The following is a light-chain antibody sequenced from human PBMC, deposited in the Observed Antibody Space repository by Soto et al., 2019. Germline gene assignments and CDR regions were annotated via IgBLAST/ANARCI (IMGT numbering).Light chain of an antibody. CDR2: EAS. J-gene: IGKJ1*01. V-gene: IGKV1-5*01. CDR1: QSISSF. Sequence: DIQMTQSPSTLSASVGDRVTITCRASQSISSFLAWYQHKVGEAPKLLIAEASSLESGVPSRFSGGGSGTEFTLTISRLQPDDVATYYCQHYISFPWTFGQGTKVDIK. CDR3: QHYISFPWT.